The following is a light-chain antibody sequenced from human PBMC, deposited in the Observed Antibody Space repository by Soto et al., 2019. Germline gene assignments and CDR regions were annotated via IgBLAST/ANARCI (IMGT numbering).Light chain of an antibody. V-gene: IGKV1-17*01. J-gene: IGKJ2*01. CDR3: LQHHTYPFT. CDR1: QGIRNG. CDR2: AAS. Sequence: DIQMTQSPSSLSASVGDRVTITCRASQGIRNGLGWYQQKPGKAPKRLIYAASSLQSGVPSRFSGSGSGTEFTRTISRLQPEDFATYYCLQHHTYPFTFGQGTTLEIK.